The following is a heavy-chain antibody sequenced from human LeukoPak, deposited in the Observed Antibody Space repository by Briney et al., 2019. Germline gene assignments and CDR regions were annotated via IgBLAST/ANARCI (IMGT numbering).Heavy chain of an antibody. D-gene: IGHD3-22*01. CDR3: AREVTMIVVVITYFDY. CDR2: INHSGST. Sequence: SETLSLTCAVYGASFSGYYWSWIRQPPGKGLEWIGEINHSGSTNYNPSLKSRVTMSVDTSKNQFSLKLSSVTAADTAVYYCAREVTMIVVVITYFDYWGQGTLVTVSS. CDR1: GASFSGYY. V-gene: IGHV4-34*01. J-gene: IGHJ4*02.